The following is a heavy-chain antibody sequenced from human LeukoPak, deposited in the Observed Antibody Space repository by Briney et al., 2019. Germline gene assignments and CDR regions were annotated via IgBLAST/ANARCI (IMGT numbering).Heavy chain of an antibody. CDR1: GGSISSHY. D-gene: IGHD1-26*01. CDR2: IYYSGST. Sequence: KPSETLSLTCTVSGGSISSHYWSWIRQPPGKGLEWIAYIYYSGSTNYNPSLQSRVTISVDTSKNQLSLKVSSVTAADTAVYYCARHMSSGTYPMDVWGQGTTVTVSS. CDR3: ARHMSSGTYPMDV. J-gene: IGHJ6*02. V-gene: IGHV4-59*08.